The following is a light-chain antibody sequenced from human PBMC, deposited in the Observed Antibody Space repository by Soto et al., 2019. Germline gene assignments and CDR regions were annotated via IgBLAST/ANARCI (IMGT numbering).Light chain of an antibody. CDR3: QQYNTYPWT. CDR2: DAS. V-gene: IGKV1-5*01. CDR1: QSISSW. Sequence: DIPMTQSPSTLSASVGDRITITCRASQSISSWLAWDQQKPGKAPKFLIYDASSLESGVPSRFSGSGSGTEFTLTISSLQPDYFATYYCQQYNTYPWTFGQGTKVEIK. J-gene: IGKJ1*01.